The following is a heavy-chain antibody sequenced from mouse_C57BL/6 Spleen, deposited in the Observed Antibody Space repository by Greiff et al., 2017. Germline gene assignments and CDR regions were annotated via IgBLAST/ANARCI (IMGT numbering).Heavy chain of an antibody. J-gene: IGHJ3*01. Sequence: EVKLQQSGPELVKPGASVKISCKASGYSFTGYFMNWVMQSHGKSLEWIGRINPYNGDTFYNQKFKGKATLTVDKSSSTAHMELRSLTSEDSAVYYCARAGREAWFAYWGQGTLVTVSA. CDR2: INPYNGDT. CDR1: GYSFTGYF. CDR3: ARAGREAWFAY. V-gene: IGHV1-20*01.